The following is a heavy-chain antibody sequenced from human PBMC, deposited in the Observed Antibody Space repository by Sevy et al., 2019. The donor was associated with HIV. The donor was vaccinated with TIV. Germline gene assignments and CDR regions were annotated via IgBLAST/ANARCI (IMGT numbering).Heavy chain of an antibody. J-gene: IGHJ5*02. CDR2: ISSSGSSI. Sequence: GGSLRLSCTASGFTFSSYDMNWVRQAPGKGLEWVSKISSSGSSIYYADSVKGRFTISRDNAKNSLNLQMNSLRAEETAVDYCTRNGGAFDNGFDPWGQGTLVTVSS. V-gene: IGHV3-48*03. CDR3: TRNGGAFDNGFDP. CDR1: GFTFSSYD. D-gene: IGHD2-8*01.